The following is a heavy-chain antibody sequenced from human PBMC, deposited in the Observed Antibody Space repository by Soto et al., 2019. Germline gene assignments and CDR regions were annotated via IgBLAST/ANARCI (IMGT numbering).Heavy chain of an antibody. J-gene: IGHJ5*02. D-gene: IGHD3-3*01. CDR1: GYTFTGYY. CDR2: INPNSGGT. Sequence: ASVKVSFKASGYTFTGYYMHWVRQAPGQGLEWMGWINPNSGGTNYAQKFQGWVTMTRDTSISTAYMELSRLRSDDTAVYYCARGRRTIFGVVSNWFDPWGQGTLVTVSS. CDR3: ARGRRTIFGVVSNWFDP. V-gene: IGHV1-2*04.